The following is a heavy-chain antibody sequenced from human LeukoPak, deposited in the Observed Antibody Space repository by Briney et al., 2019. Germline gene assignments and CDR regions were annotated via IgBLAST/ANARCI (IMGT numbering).Heavy chain of an antibody. D-gene: IGHD3-3*01. V-gene: IGHV3-53*04. J-gene: IGHJ3*02. CDR2: IYSGGST. CDR3: AGWVLDCWSPVSFDI. CDR1: GVTVSSNY. Sequence: GGSLRLSCAASGVTVSSNYRSWVRQAPGKGLEWVAVIYSGGSTYYAASVKGRFTISGHNSKNTLSLQMNSLRAADTAVYYCAGWVLDCWSPVSFDIWGQGTMVTVSS.